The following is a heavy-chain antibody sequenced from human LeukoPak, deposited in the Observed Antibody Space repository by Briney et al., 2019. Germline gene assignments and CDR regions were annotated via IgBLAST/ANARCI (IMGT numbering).Heavy chain of an antibody. D-gene: IGHD3-9*01. CDR1: GYTFTSYY. V-gene: IGHV1-46*01. CDR2: INPSGGST. J-gene: IGHJ4*02. CDR3: AREDYDILTGYYSLLY. Sequence: ASVKVSCKASGYTFTSYYMHWVRQAPGQGLEWMGIINPSGGSTSYAQKFQGRVTMTRDTSTSTVYMELSSLRSDGTTVYYCAREDYDILTGYYSLLYWGQGTLVTVSS.